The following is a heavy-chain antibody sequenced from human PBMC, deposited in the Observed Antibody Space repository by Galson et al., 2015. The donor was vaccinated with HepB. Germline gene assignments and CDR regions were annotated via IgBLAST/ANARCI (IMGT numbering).Heavy chain of an antibody. CDR2: ISGSGGST. V-gene: IGHV3-23*01. D-gene: IGHD3-10*01. Sequence: SLRLSCAASGFTFSSYAMSWVRQAPGKGLEWVSAISGSGGSTYYADSVKGRFTISRDNSKNTLYLQMNSLRAEDTAVYYCAKEEGWFGELYGRLGHWGQGTLVTVSS. CDR3: AKEEGWFGELYGRLGH. J-gene: IGHJ1*01. CDR1: GFTFSSYA.